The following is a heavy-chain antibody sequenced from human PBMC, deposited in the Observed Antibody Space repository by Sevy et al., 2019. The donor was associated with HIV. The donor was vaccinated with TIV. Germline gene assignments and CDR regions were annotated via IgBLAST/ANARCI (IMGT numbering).Heavy chain of an antibody. J-gene: IGHJ3*02. CDR2: ISSSSSYI. CDR1: GFTFSSYS. D-gene: IGHD1-26*01. CDR3: ARGSRVGHAFDI. V-gene: IGHV3-21*01. Sequence: GSLRLSCAASGFTFSSYSMNWVRQAPGKGLEWVSSISSSSSYIYYADSVKGRFTISRDNAKNSLYLQMNSLRAEDTAVYYCARGSRVGHAFDIWGQGTMVTVSS.